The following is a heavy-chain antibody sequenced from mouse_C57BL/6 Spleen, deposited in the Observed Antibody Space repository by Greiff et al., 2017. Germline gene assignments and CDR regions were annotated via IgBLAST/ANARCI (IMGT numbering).Heavy chain of an antibody. Sequence: QVQLQQPGAELVKPGASVKLSCKASGYTFTSYWMQWVKQRPGQGLEWIGEIDPSDSYTNYNQKFKGKATLTVDSSSTTAYMQLSSLTSEDSAVYYCAKSPNYGSSYDYYFDYWGQGTTLTVSS. V-gene: IGHV1-50*01. CDR2: IDPSDSYT. CDR1: GYTFTSYW. D-gene: IGHD1-1*01. CDR3: AKSPNYGSSYDYYFDY. J-gene: IGHJ2*01.